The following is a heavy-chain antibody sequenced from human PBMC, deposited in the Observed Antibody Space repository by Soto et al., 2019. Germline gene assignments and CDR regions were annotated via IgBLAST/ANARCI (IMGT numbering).Heavy chain of an antibody. J-gene: IGHJ4*02. CDR2: INHSGST. CDR1: GGSFSGYY. V-gene: IGHV4-34*01. Sequence: QVQLQQWGAGLLKPSETLSLTCAVYGGSFSGYYWSWIRQPPGKGLEWIGEINHSGSTNYNPSLKSRVTISVGTSKNQFSLKLSSVTAADTAVYYCAREGVGQEFYYWGQGALVTVST. CDR3: AREGVGQEFYY. D-gene: IGHD3-16*01.